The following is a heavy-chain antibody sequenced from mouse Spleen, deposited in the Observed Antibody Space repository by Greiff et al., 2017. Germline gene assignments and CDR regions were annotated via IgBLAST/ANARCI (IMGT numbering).Heavy chain of an antibody. CDR1: GYTFTSYW. CDR3: TRKGYDGDDMDY. V-gene: IGHV1-55*01. Sequence: QVQLLQPGAELVKPGASVKMSCKASGYTFTSYWITWVKQRPGQGLEWIGDIYPGSGCTNYNEKFKSKATLTVDSSSSTAYMQLSSLTSEDSAVYCGTRKGYDGDDMDYWGQGTSLTVSS. J-gene: IGHJ4*01. CDR2: IYPGSGCT. D-gene: IGHD2-2*01.